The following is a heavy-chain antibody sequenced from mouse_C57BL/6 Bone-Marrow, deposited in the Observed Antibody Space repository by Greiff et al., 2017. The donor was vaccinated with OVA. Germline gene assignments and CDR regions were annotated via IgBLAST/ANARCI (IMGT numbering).Heavy chain of an antibody. J-gene: IGHJ3*01. D-gene: IGHD1-1*01. CDR2: ISSGSSTI. V-gene: IGHV5-17*01. Sequence: EVQGVESGGGLVKPGGSLKLSCAASGFTFSDYGMHWVRQAPEKGLEWVAYISSGSSTIYYADTVKGRFTISRDNAKNTLFLQMTSLRSEDTAMYYCARDFYYGSREFAWFAYWGQGTLVTVSA. CDR3: ARDFYYGSREFAWFAY. CDR1: GFTFSDYG.